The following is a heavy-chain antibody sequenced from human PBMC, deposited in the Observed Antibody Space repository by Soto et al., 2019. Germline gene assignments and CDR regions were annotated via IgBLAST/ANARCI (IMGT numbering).Heavy chain of an antibody. CDR1: SGSISSSNW. J-gene: IGHJ3*02. D-gene: IGHD2-15*01. V-gene: IGHV4-4*02. CDR3: ARADGEYCSGCSCLPLGAFDI. CDR2: IYHSGST. Sequence: QVQLQESGPGLVKPSGTRSLTCAVSSGSISSSNWWSWVRQPPGKGLEWIGEIYHSGSTNYNPSLKSRVTISVDKSKNQFSLKLSSVTAADTAVYYCARADGEYCSGCSCLPLGAFDIWGQGTMVTVSS.